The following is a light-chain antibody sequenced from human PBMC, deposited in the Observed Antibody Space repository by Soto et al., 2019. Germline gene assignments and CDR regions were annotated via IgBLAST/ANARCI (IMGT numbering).Light chain of an antibody. Sequence: QLVLTQSSSVSASLGSSVKLTCTLSSGHSSNIIAWHQQQPGKAPRYLMKVEGSGTFNKGSGVPDRFSGYRSGADRYLTISDLQFEDEADYYCETWDSNTWVFGGGT. CDR3: ETWDSNTWV. CDR1: SGHSSNI. V-gene: IGLV4-60*02. CDR2: VEGSGTF. J-gene: IGLJ3*02.